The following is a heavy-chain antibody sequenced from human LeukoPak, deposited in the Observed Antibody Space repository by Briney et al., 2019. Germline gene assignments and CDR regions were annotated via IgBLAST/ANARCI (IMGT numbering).Heavy chain of an antibody. CDR1: GGTFSSYA. J-gene: IGHJ4*02. CDR2: IIPIFGTA. V-gene: IGHV1-69*06. CDR3: AKDTSAMATMPTTYDY. D-gene: IGHD5-24*01. Sequence: GASVKVSCKASGGTFSSYAISWVRQAPGQGLEWMGGIIPIFGTANYAQKFQGRVTITADKSTSTAYMELSSLRSEDTAVYYCAKDTSAMATMPTTYDYWGQGTLVTVSS.